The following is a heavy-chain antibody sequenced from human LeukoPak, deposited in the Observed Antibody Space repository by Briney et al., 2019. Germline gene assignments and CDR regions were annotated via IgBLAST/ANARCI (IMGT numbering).Heavy chain of an antibody. CDR1: GGTFSNYA. V-gene: IGHV1-69*06. D-gene: IGHD3-22*01. Sequence: ASVKVSCKASGGTFSNYAISWVRQAPGQGLEWMGGIIPIFGTANYAQKFRGRVTITADKSTRTAYMELSSLRAGDTAVYYCARETRGSSGYPRGFDYWGQGTLVTVSS. J-gene: IGHJ4*02. CDR2: IIPIFGTA. CDR3: ARETRGSSGYPRGFDY.